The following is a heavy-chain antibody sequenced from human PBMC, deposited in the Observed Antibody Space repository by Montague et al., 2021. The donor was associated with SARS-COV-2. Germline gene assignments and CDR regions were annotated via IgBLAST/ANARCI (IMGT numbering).Heavy chain of an antibody. D-gene: IGHD2-2*02. V-gene: IGHV4-34*01. CDR3: ARRGDVVLPAPIREVGPYDSYCYLDV. Sequence: SETLSLTCAVHGGSFSTYSWNWIRQPPGKGLEWIGEIHHGGSTNYNPSLKSRVTMSADTSRNQFSLKLSSVAAADTAVYYCARRGDVVLPAPIREVGPYDSYCYLDVWGQGTPVTVSS. J-gene: IGHJ6*03. CDR2: IHHGGST. CDR1: GGSFSTYS.